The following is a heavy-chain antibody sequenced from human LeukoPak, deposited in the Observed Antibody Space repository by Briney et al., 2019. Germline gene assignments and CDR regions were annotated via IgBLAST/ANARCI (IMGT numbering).Heavy chain of an antibody. V-gene: IGHV1-18*01. D-gene: IGHD1-26*01. J-gene: IGHJ4*02. Sequence: ASVEVSCKASGYTFTSYGISWVRQAPGQGLEWMGWISAYNGNTNYAQKLQGRVTMTTDTSTSTAYMELRSLRSDDTAVYYCARDLQRLSGSSFWGYDYWGQGTLVTVSS. CDR3: ARDLQRLSGSSFWGYDY. CDR2: ISAYNGNT. CDR1: GYTFTSYG.